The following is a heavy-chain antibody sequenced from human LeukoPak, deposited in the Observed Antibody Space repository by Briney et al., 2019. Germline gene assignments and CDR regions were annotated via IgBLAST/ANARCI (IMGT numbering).Heavy chain of an antibody. CDR3: ARDVDRFDY. Sequence: KPSETLSLTCSVSSFSISSGHYWGWIRQPPRNGLEWIGSIYHSGPTYYNPSLKSRVTISVDTSKNHFSLTLTSVTAADTAVYYCARDVDRFDYWGQGTLVTVSS. J-gene: IGHJ4*02. CDR1: SFSISSGHY. V-gene: IGHV4-38-2*02. CDR2: IYHSGPT. D-gene: IGHD2-21*01.